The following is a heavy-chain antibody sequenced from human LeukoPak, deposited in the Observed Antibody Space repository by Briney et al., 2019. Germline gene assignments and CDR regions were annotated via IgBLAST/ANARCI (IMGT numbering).Heavy chain of an antibody. CDR3: AKASGRSAYGLDY. Sequence: PGGSLRLSCVAAGFTFSDYGMHWVRQAPGKGLGWVAFIRNDGSKKYYVDSVTGRFTISRDDSKNTVYLQMYSLRPDDTAVYYCAKASGRSAYGLDYWGQGTLVTVFS. CDR1: GFTFSDYG. CDR2: IRNDGSKK. D-gene: IGHD3-16*01. V-gene: IGHV3-30*02. J-gene: IGHJ4*02.